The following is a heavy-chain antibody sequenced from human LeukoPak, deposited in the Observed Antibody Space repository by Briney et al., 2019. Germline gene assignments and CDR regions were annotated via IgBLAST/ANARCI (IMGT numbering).Heavy chain of an antibody. J-gene: IGHJ4*02. CDR2: IKQDGSEK. V-gene: IGHV3-7*01. CDR1: GFTFSSYW. CDR3: ARVSSLAVAGFFDY. Sequence: QAGGSLRLSCAASGFTFSSYWMNWVRQAPGKGLEWVANIKQDGSEKDYVDSVKGRFTISRDNAKNSLYLQMNSLRAEDTAVYYCARVSSLAVAGFFDYWGQGILVTVSS. D-gene: IGHD6-19*01.